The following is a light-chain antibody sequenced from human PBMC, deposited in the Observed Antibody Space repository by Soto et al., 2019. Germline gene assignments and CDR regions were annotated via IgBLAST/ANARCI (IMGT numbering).Light chain of an antibody. V-gene: IGKV1-9*01. Sequence: DIQLTQSPSFVSASVGERVTITCRASRDISRYLAWYQQKPGEAPKLLISAASTLQSGVPSRFSGSGSGTEFTLTVRYLQHEAFATYYCQQLYTYSSFGQGTRLEIK. CDR2: AAS. J-gene: IGKJ5*01. CDR1: RDISRY. CDR3: QQLYTYSS.